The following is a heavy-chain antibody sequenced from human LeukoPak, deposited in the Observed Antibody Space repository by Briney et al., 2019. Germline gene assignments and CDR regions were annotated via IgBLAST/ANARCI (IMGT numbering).Heavy chain of an antibody. D-gene: IGHD6-19*01. J-gene: IGHJ5*02. V-gene: IGHV3-21*01. CDR1: GFTFRSYG. CDR2: ISSSSSYI. Sequence: GGSLRLSCAASGFTFRSYGMHWVRQAPGKGLEWVSSISSSSSYIYYADSVKGRFTISRDNAKNSLYLQMNSLRAEDTAVYYCARDRSASSGWYWFDPWGQGTLVTVSS. CDR3: ARDRSASSGWYWFDP.